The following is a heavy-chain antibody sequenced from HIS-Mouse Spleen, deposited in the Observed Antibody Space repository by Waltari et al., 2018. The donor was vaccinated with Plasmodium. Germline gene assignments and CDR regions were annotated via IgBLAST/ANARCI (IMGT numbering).Heavy chain of an antibody. V-gene: IGHV4-39*01. Sequence: QLQLQESGPGLVKPSETLSLTCTVSGGSISSSSYYWGWIRQPPGKGLEGIGSIYYSGSTYDNPALKSRVTISVDTSKNQFSLKRSSVTAADTAVYYCARRGGSYYYFDYWGQGTLVTVSS. CDR3: ARRGGSYYYFDY. CDR2: IYYSGST. J-gene: IGHJ4*02. CDR1: GGSISSSSYY. D-gene: IGHD1-26*01.